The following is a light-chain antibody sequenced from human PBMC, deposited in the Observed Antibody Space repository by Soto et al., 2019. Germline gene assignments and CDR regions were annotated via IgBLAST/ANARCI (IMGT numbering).Light chain of an antibody. CDR2: GAS. CDR1: QSINH. V-gene: IGKV3-20*01. Sequence: EIVLTQSPGTLSLSPGERATLSCRASQSINHLAWYQQKVGQAPRLLIYGASTRATGIPDRFSGSGSGTDFSLTISRLEPEDFAVYYCQHYGSPPTYTFGQGTKLEIK. CDR3: QHYGSPPTYT. J-gene: IGKJ2*01.